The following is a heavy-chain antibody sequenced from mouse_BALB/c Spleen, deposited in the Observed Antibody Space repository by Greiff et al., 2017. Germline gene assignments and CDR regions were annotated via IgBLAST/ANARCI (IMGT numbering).Heavy chain of an antibody. V-gene: IGHV1-69*02. CDR2: IYPSDSYT. D-gene: IGHD2-13*01. CDR3: TRGEGYFDV. CDR1: GYTFTSYW. J-gene: IGHJ1*01. Sequence: VQLQQPGAELVRPGASVKLSCKASGYTFTSYWINWVKQRPGQGLEWIGNIYPSDSYTNYNQKFKDKATLTVDKSSSTAYMQLSSPTSEDSAVYYCTRGEGYFDVWGAGTTVTVSS.